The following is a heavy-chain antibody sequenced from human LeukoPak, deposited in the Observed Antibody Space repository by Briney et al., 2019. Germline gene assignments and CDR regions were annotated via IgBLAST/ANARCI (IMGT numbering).Heavy chain of an antibody. CDR2: IKSNSDGGTA. CDR3: TTVTALLLWGLDV. Sequence: GGSLRLSCAASGFTFSNAWMSWVRQAPGKGLEWVGRIKSNSDGGTAEYGAPVKGRFTISRDDSENTLYLQMNSLKTEDTAVYHCTTVTALLLWGLDVWGQGTTVTVSS. CDR1: GFTFSNAW. V-gene: IGHV3-15*01. D-gene: IGHD2-15*01. J-gene: IGHJ6*02.